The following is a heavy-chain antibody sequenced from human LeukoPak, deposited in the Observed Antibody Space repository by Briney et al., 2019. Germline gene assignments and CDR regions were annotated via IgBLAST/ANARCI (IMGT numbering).Heavy chain of an antibody. J-gene: IGHJ4*02. D-gene: IGHD2-21*01. CDR1: GYTRTELS. CDR3: ATAKFCGGDCYSYYFDY. V-gene: IGHV1-24*01. Sequence: EASVKVSCKVSGYTRTELSMHWVRQAPGKGLEWMGGFDPEDGETIYAQKFQGRVTMTEDTSTDTAYMELSSLRSEDTAVYYCATAKFCGGDCYSYYFDYWGQGTLVTVSS. CDR2: FDPEDGET.